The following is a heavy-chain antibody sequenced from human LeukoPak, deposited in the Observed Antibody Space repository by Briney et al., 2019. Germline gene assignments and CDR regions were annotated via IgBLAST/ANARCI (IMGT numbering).Heavy chain of an antibody. Sequence: GGSLRLSCVASGFTFSNYWMHWVRQAPGKGLVWVSRINSDGSITNYADSVKGRFTISRDSAKNTLYLQMTSLRAEDTAVYYCSRTLFGVVNYWGQGTPGHRLL. V-gene: IGHV3-74*01. J-gene: IGHJ4*02. CDR3: SRTLFGVVNY. CDR2: INSDGSIT. CDR1: GFTFSNYW. D-gene: IGHD3-3*01.